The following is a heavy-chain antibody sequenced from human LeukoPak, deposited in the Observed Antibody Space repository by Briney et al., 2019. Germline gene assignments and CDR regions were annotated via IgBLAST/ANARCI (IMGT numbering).Heavy chain of an antibody. CDR2: IKQDGSEK. CDR3: ARVHSSNLFDAFDI. Sequence: PGGSLRLSCAASGFTFSSYWMSWVRQAPGKGLEWVANIKQDGSEKYYVDSVKGRFTISRDNAKNSLYLQMNSLRAEDTAVYYCARVHSSNLFDAFDIWGQGTMVTVSS. J-gene: IGHJ3*02. CDR1: GFTFSSYW. V-gene: IGHV3-7*01. D-gene: IGHD6-13*01.